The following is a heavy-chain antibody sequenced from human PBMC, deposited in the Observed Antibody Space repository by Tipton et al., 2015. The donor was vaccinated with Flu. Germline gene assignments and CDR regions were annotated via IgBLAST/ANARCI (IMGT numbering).Heavy chain of an antibody. Sequence: GLVKPSETLSLTCAVYGGSFSSFYWSWIRQPPGKGLEWIAYISNSGSSNYNPSLKSRITVSVDTSKNQFSLILSSVTAADTAVYYCARSSRGWYRAMFDWGQGTLVTVSS. V-gene: IGHV4-59*01. CDR2: ISNSGSS. CDR1: GGSFSSFY. J-gene: IGHJ4*02. D-gene: IGHD6-19*01. CDR3: ARSSRGWYRAMFD.